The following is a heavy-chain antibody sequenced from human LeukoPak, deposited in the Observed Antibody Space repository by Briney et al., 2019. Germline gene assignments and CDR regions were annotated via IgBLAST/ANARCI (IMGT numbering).Heavy chain of an antibody. CDR1: GFSFNIYA. J-gene: IGHJ6*02. V-gene: IGHV3-23*01. D-gene: IGHD2-15*01. CDR3: ARVVAATPLYYYGMDF. CDR2: ISGSGGST. Sequence: GGSLRLSCAVSGFSFNIYAMNWVRQGPGKGLEWVSGISGSGGSTYYADSVKGRFTISRDNSKNTLYLQMNSLRAEDTAVYYCARVVAATPLYYYGMDFWGQGTTVTVSS.